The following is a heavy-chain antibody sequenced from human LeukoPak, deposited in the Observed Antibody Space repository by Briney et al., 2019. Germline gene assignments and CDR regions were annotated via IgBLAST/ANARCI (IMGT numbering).Heavy chain of an antibody. Sequence: PGRSLRLSCAASGFTFSSYAMRWVRQAPGKGLEWVAVISYDGSNKYYADSVKGRFTISRDNSKNTLYLQMNSLRAEDTAVYYCAKGQWRPAYYFDSWGQGILVTVSA. CDR3: AKGQWRPAYYFDS. J-gene: IGHJ4*02. CDR2: ISYDGSNK. D-gene: IGHD6-19*01. CDR1: GFTFSSYA. V-gene: IGHV3-30-3*01.